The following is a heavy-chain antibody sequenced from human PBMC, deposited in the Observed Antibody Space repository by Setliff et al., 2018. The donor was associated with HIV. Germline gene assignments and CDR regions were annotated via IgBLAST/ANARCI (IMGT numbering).Heavy chain of an antibody. CDR2: ISSSSSYI. J-gene: IGHJ6*03. D-gene: IGHD1-26*01. Sequence: GGSLRLSCAASGFTFSSYSMNWVRQAPGKGLEWVSSISSSSSYIYYADSVKGRFTISRDNAKNSLYLQMNSLRAEDTAVYYCARVGGSYFYHYYYYMDVWGKGTTGTVSS. CDR1: GFTFSSYS. V-gene: IGHV3-21*01. CDR3: ARVGGSYFYHYYYYMDV.